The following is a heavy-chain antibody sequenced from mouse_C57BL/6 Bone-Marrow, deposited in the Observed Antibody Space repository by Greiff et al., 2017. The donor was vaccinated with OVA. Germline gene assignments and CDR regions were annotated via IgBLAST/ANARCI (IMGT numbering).Heavy chain of an antibody. Sequence: EVQLVESGGGLVKPGGSLKLSCAASGFTFSSYAMSWVRQTPEKRLEWVATISDGGSYTYYPDNVKGRFTISRDNAKNTLYLQLSQLSSEATAMYYGARGGGYYGSSYGYFDVWGTGTTVTVSS. V-gene: IGHV5-4*01. CDR3: ARGGGYYGSSYGYFDV. CDR1: GFTFSSYA. CDR2: ISDGGSYT. J-gene: IGHJ1*03. D-gene: IGHD1-1*01.